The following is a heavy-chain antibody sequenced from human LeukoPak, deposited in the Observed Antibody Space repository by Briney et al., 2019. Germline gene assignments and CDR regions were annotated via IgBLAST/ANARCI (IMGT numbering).Heavy chain of an antibody. Sequence: GESLKISCKASGYSLINHWIGWVRQMPGKGLDWMGIIYPGNADATYSPSFQGQVTISADKSSTTVYLQWSSLKASDTAMYYCARQGSYDNSGYSFDYWGQGTLVTVSS. J-gene: IGHJ4*02. D-gene: IGHD3-22*01. V-gene: IGHV5-51*01. CDR1: GYSLINHW. CDR2: IYPGNADA. CDR3: ARQGSYDNSGYSFDY.